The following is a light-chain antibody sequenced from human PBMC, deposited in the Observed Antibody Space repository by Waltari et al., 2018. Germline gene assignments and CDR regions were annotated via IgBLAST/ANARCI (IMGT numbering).Light chain of an antibody. Sequence: VLTQSPATLSLSPGDRAALSCRASQSIVDAIAWYQQRPGQTPRLLIYDASNRATGIPARLSGSGSGTDFTLTISSLEPEDFAVYYCQQRRNWPLSFGQGTRLEIK. CDR3: QQRRNWPLS. V-gene: IGKV3-11*01. CDR1: QSIVDA. J-gene: IGKJ5*01. CDR2: DAS.